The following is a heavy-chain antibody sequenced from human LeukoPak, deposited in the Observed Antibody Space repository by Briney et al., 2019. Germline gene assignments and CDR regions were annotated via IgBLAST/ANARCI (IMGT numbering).Heavy chain of an antibody. J-gene: IGHJ4*02. D-gene: IGHD3-3*01. CDR2: IKSKGGGETT. CDR3: AWQTKFDFWRMDY. Sequence: GPLSLSCAASGFGFAAAWMSWARQAPGKGPEWVGLIKSKGGGETTDYAAPVKGRFTISRDHSKNTLYLQMDGLKTEDTAVYYCAWQTKFDFWRMDYWGLGTLVTVSS. CDR1: GFGFAAAW. V-gene: IGHV3-15*01.